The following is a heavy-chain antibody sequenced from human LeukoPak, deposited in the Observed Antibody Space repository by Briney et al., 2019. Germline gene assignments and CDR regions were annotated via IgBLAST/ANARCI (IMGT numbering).Heavy chain of an antibody. CDR3: ARGGYYYDSSGYYYGSRFVGY. Sequence: GGSLRLSCAASGFTFSSYWMHWVRQAPGKGLVWVSRINSDGSSTSYADSVKRRFTISRDNAKNTLYLQMNSLRAEDTAVYYCARGGYYYDSSGYYYGSRFVGYWGQRTLVTVSS. CDR1: GFTFSSYW. CDR2: INSDGSST. D-gene: IGHD3-22*01. J-gene: IGHJ4*02. V-gene: IGHV3-74*01.